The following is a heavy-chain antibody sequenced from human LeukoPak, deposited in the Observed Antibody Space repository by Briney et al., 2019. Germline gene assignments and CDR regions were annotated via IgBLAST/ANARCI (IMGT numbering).Heavy chain of an antibody. CDR3: AHTNLLSNTVYNWFDP. CDR2: IYWNDDK. J-gene: IGHJ5*02. D-gene: IGHD3-10*01. V-gene: IGHV2-5*01. CDR1: GFSLSTSGVG. Sequence: SGPTLVKPTQTLTLTCTFSGFSLSTSGVGVGWIRQPPGKALEWLALIYWNDDKRYSPSLKSRLTITKDTSKNQVVLTITNMDPVDTATYSCAHTNLLSNTVYNWFDPWGQGTLVTVSS.